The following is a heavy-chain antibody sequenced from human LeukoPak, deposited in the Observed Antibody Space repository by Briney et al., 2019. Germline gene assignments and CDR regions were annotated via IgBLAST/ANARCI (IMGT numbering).Heavy chain of an antibody. CDR2: INAGNGNT. CDR3: AKGAVYHYGMDV. Sequence: ASVKVSCKASGYTFTSYAMHWVRQAPGQRLEWMGWINAGNGNTKYSQKFQGRVTITRDTSASTAYMELSSLRSEDTAVYYCAKGAVYHYGMDVWGQGTTVTVSS. V-gene: IGHV1-3*01. CDR1: GYTFTSYA. J-gene: IGHJ6*02.